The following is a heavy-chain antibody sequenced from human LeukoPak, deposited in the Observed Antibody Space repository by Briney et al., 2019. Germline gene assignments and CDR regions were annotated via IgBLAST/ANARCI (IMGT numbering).Heavy chain of an antibody. Sequence: GGSLRLSCAASGFTFSDYYMSWIRQAPGKGLEWVSYISSSGSTIYYADSVKGRFTISRDNAKSSLYLQMDSLRAEDTAVYYCARGDRYCTNGVCYTKNNWFDPWGQGTLVTVSS. CDR1: GFTFSDYY. D-gene: IGHD2-8*01. CDR2: ISSSGSTI. CDR3: ARGDRYCTNGVCYTKNNWFDP. J-gene: IGHJ5*02. V-gene: IGHV3-11*04.